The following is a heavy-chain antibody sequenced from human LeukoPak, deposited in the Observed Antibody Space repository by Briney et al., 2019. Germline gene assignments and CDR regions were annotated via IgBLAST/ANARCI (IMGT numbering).Heavy chain of an antibody. Sequence: GGSLRLSCAASGCTFSSYAKSWVRQAPGKGLEWVSAISGSGGSTYYADSVKGRFTISRDNSKNTLYLQMNSLRAEDTAVYYCAKELYSSSASDYWGQGTLVTVSS. V-gene: IGHV3-23*01. J-gene: IGHJ4*02. CDR2: ISGSGGST. CDR1: GCTFSSYA. CDR3: AKELYSSSASDY. D-gene: IGHD6-13*01.